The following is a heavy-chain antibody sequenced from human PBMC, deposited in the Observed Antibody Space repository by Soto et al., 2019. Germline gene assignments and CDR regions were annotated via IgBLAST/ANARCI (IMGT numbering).Heavy chain of an antibody. Sequence: SETLSLTCTVSGGSISSYDWSWIRQPPGKGLEWIGYIYYSGSTNYNPSLKSRVTISVDTSKNQFSLKLSSVTAADTAVYYCARLCADERGYYYYGMDVWGQGTTVTVSS. CDR3: ARLCADERGYYYYGMDV. V-gene: IGHV4-59*08. CDR2: IYYSGST. CDR1: GGSISSYD. J-gene: IGHJ6*02.